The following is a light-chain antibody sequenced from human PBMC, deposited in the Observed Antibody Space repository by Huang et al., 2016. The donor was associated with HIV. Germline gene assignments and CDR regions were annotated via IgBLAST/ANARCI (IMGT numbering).Light chain of an antibody. CDR3: QQRNSHPPT. J-gene: IGKJ4*01. V-gene: IGKV1-9*01. Sequence: IQLTQSPSSLSASVGDRVTITCRASQDISSFLAWFQQKPGKAPKLLIYAASTLQSGVPSRFSGSGSRTAFTLTISSLQPEDFATYYCQQRNSHPPTFGGGTKVEIK. CDR1: QDISSF. CDR2: AAS.